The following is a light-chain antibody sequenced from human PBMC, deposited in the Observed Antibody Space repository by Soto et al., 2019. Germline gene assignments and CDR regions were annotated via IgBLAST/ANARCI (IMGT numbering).Light chain of an antibody. CDR2: DAS. V-gene: IGKV3-11*01. Sequence: EIVLTQSPATLSLSPGERATLSCRASQSVSSYLAWYQQRPGQAPRLLIYDASSRATGIPASFSGSGSGTDFTLTISSLEPEDFAVYYCQQRSNWPLSFGGGTQVEI. CDR3: QQRSNWPLS. CDR1: QSVSSY. J-gene: IGKJ4*01.